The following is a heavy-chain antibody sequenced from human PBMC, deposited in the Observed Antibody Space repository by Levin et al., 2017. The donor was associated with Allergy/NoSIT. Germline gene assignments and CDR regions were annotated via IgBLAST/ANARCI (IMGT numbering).Heavy chain of an antibody. CDR3: AKSPKYSSFGYFDY. CDR2: ISGSGGST. D-gene: IGHD6-6*01. J-gene: IGHJ4*02. V-gene: IGHV3-23*01. Sequence: GESLKISCAASGFTFSSYAMSWVRQAPGKGLEWVSAISGSGGSTYYADSVKGRFTISRDNSKNTLYLQMNSLRAEDTAVYYCAKSPKYSSFGYFDYWGQGTLVTVSS. CDR1: GFTFSSYA.